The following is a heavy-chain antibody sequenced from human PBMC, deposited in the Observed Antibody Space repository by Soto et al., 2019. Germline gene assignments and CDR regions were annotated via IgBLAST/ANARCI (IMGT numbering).Heavy chain of an antibody. D-gene: IGHD6-6*01. J-gene: IGHJ6*03. V-gene: IGHV1-69*05. CDR2: IIPICGKT. CDR3: ARGYSSSSTYYYYMDV. Sequence: SVKVSCKASGGTFSSYAISWVRQAPGQGLEWMGGIIPICGKTSYAQKFQGRVTMTRNTSISTAYMELSSLRSEDTAVYYCARGYSSSSTYYYYMDVWGKGTTVTVSS. CDR1: GGTFSSYA.